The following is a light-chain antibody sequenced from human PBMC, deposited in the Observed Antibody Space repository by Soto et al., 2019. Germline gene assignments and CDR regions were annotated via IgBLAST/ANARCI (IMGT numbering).Light chain of an antibody. J-gene: IGLJ1*01. Sequence: LAQPASVSGSPGQSITIACTGTSSDVGGYKYVSWYQQHPGKAPKLMIYEVSDRPSGVSNRFSGSKSGNTASLTISGLQAEDEADYYCSSYSSSSTLVFGTGTKVTVL. CDR3: SSYSSSSTLV. CDR2: EVS. V-gene: IGLV2-14*01. CDR1: SSDVGGYKY.